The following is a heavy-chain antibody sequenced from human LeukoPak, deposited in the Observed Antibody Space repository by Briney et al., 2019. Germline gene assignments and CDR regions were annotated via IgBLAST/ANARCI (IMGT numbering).Heavy chain of an antibody. D-gene: IGHD2-2*01. CDR1: GFTFSSYG. CDR3: ARDRPLGVYCSSTSCYDSWFDP. J-gene: IGHJ5*02. Sequence: SGRSLRLSCAASGFTFSSYGMHWVRQAPGKGLEWVAVIWYDGSNKYYADSVKGRFTISRDNSKNTLYLQMNSLRGEDTAVYYCARDRPLGVYCSSTSCYDSWFDPWGQGTLVTVSS. V-gene: IGHV3-33*01. CDR2: IWYDGSNK.